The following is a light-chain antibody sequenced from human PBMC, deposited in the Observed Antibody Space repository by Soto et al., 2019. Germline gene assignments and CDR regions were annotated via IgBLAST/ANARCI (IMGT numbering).Light chain of an antibody. J-gene: IGLJ1*01. CDR2: DVS. V-gene: IGLV2-11*01. Sequence: QSALTQPSSVTGSAGQSVTISCTGTSSDVGGYNYVSWYQQHPGKAPKLMIYDVSKRPSGVPDRFSGSKSGNTASLTISGLQAEDEADYYCCSYAGSYYVFGTGTKLTVL. CDR3: CSYAGSYYV. CDR1: SSDVGGYNY.